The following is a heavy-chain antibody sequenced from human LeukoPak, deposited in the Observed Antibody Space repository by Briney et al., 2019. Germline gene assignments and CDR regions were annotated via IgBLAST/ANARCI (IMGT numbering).Heavy chain of an antibody. V-gene: IGHV3-33*01. CDR1: GLTFSNYA. D-gene: IGHD2/OR15-2a*01. Sequence: PGGSRGFSCEAPGLTFSNYAMHGVRKAQGKGLNCLAAIFYDGSNKYYADTVKGRFTISRDNSKNTLYLQVNSLTAEDTAVYYCARDQALYFSYGDYWGQGTLVTVSS. CDR2: IFYDGSNK. CDR3: ARDQALYFSYGDY. J-gene: IGHJ4*02.